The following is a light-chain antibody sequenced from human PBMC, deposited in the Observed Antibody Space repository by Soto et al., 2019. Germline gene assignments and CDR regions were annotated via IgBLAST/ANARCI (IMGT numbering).Light chain of an antibody. Sequence: DIQMTQSPSTLSASVGDRVTVTCRASQSVSSALAWYQRKPGKAPKLLMYKASSLESGVPSKFSGNGSGAEFTLTISSLQPDDVATYFCLQYNSYPFTFGGGTKVEIK. CDR1: QSVSSA. CDR3: LQYNSYPFT. CDR2: KAS. J-gene: IGKJ4*01. V-gene: IGKV1-5*03.